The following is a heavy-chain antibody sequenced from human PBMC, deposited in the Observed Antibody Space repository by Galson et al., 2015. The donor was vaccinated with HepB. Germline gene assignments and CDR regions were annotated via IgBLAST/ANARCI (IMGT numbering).Heavy chain of an antibody. CDR3: ARDRLRGPIIY. J-gene: IGHJ4*02. Sequence: SVKVSCKASGYTFTNYGISWVRQAPGQGLEWMGWISGYNFNTNYAQKFQGRVTMTKDTYTNTAYLELRSLRFDDTALYFCARDRLRGPIIYWGQGTLVTVSS. CDR2: ISGYNFNT. D-gene: IGHD2-21*02. V-gene: IGHV1-18*04. CDR1: GYTFTNYG.